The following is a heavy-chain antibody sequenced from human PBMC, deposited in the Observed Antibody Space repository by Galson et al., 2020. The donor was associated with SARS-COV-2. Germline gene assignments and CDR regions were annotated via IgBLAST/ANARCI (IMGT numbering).Heavy chain of an antibody. J-gene: IGHJ4*02. Sequence: ASETLSLTCTVSGGSISSSSYYWGWIRQPPGKGLEWIGSIYYSGSTYYNPSLKSRVTISVDTSKNQFSLKLSSVTAADTAVYYCARQFSGWPRPAANWGQGTLVTVSS. CDR2: IYYSGST. V-gene: IGHV4-39*01. CDR1: GGSISSSSYY. D-gene: IGHD6-19*01. CDR3: ARQFSGWPRPAAN.